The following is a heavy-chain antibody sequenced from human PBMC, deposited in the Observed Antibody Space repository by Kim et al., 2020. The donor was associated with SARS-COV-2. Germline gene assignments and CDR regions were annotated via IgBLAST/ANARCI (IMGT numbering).Heavy chain of an antibody. CDR2: ISSSSSYI. CDR3: ARDRKSSYYYYDSTYDYGMDV. Sequence: GGSLRLSCAASGFTFSSYSMNWVRQAPGKGLEWVSSISSSSSYIYYADSVKGRFTISRDNAKNSLYLQMNSLRAEDTAVYYCARDRKSSYYYYDSTYDYGMDVWGQGTTVTVSS. J-gene: IGHJ6*02. D-gene: IGHD3-22*01. CDR1: GFTFSSYS. V-gene: IGHV3-21*04.